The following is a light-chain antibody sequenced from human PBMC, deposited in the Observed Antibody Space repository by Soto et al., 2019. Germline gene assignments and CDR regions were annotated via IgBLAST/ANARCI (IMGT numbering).Light chain of an antibody. V-gene: IGKV1-33*01. Sequence: DIQLTQSPSSLSACVGDRVTLTCQASQDIRKYLNWYQQKPGKAPNLLIYDTSNLETGVPSRFSGSGSGTDFTFTISSLQPEDIATYYCQQSNITPRTFGQGTKVDI. CDR1: QDIRKY. CDR3: QQSNITPRT. J-gene: IGKJ1*01. CDR2: DTS.